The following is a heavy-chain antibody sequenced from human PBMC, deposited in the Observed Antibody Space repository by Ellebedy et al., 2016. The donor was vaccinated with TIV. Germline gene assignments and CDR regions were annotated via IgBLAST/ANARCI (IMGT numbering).Heavy chain of an antibody. V-gene: IGHV4-39*01. CDR3: ARTDPWQPIDD. CDR1: GGSVSSTRYY. D-gene: IGHD2-21*02. J-gene: IGHJ4*02. Sequence: MPSETLSLTCSVSGGSVSSTRYYWAWIRQPPGKGLEYIGSVYYSGNPYYNPSFKSRVTLSADTSTNQFSLNLRTVTAADTAVYYCARTDPWQPIDDWGQGILVSVSS. CDR2: VYYSGNP.